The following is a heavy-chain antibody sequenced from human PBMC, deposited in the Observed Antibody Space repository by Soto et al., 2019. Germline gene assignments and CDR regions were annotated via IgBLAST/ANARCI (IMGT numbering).Heavy chain of an antibody. J-gene: IGHJ4*02. CDR1: GGSISSSSYY. CDR3: GRQYIPMSMGFDY. Sequence: QLQLQESGPGLVKPSETLSLTCTVSGGSISSSSYYWGWIRQPPGKGLEWIGSIYYSGSTYYNPSLKSRVTISVDTSKNQFSLKLSSVTAADTAVYYCGRQYIPMSMGFDYWGQGTLVTVSS. V-gene: IGHV4-39*01. CDR2: IYYSGST. D-gene: IGHD3-10*01.